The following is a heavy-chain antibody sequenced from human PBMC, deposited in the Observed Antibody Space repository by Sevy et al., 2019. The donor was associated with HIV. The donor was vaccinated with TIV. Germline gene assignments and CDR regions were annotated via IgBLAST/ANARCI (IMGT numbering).Heavy chain of an antibody. CDR1: GFTFSKYS. D-gene: IGHD2-8*01. Sequence: GGSLRLSCAASGFTFSKYSMSWVRQPPGKGLEWVSTLSFGCGEINYADSVKGRLAISRDNSKNSVYLQMNNLRPEDTAVYYCAREGCTKPHDYWGQGTLVTVSS. J-gene: IGHJ4*02. V-gene: IGHV3-23*01. CDR2: LSFGCGEI. CDR3: AREGCTKPHDY.